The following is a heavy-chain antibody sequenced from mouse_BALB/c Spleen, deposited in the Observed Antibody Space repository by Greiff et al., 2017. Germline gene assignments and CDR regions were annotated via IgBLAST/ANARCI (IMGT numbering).Heavy chain of an antibody. V-gene: IGHV1-7*01. CDR2: INPSTGYT. Sequence: VKLQESGAELAKPGASVKMSCKASGYTFTSYWMHWVKQRPGQGLEWIGYINPSTGYTEYNQKFKDKATLTADKSSSTAYMQLSSLTSEDSAVYYCARSGVIHYYAMDYWGQGTSVTVSS. D-gene: IGHD3-1*01. J-gene: IGHJ4*01. CDR1: GYTFTSYW. CDR3: ARSGVIHYYAMDY.